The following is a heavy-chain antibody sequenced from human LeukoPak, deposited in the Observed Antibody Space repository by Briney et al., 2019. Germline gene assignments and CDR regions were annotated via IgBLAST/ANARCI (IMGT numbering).Heavy chain of an antibody. CDR2: ISYDGSNK. Sequence: PGGSLRLSCAASGFIFSNCYMSWIRQVPGKGLEWVAVISYDGSNKYYADSVKGRFTISRDNSKNTLYLQMNSLRAEDTAVYYCARVPDTAMVTLALDYWGQGTLVTVSS. CDR1: GFIFSNCY. V-gene: IGHV3-30-3*01. J-gene: IGHJ4*02. D-gene: IGHD5-18*01. CDR3: ARVPDTAMVTLALDY.